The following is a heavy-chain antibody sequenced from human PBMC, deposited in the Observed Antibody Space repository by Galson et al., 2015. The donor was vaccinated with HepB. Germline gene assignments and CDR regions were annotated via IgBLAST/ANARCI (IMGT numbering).Heavy chain of an antibody. V-gene: IGHV3-48*01. Sequence: SLRLSCAASGFTFSSYSMNWIRQAPGKGLEWVSYISSTSITIYYADSVKGRFTISRDNAKNSLYLQMNSLRAEDTAVYYCARDLGYCRSTGCSDGAFDIWGQGTRVTVSS. J-gene: IGHJ3*02. CDR2: ISSTSITI. CDR3: ARDLGYCRSTGCSDGAFDI. CDR1: GFTFSSYS. D-gene: IGHD2-2*01.